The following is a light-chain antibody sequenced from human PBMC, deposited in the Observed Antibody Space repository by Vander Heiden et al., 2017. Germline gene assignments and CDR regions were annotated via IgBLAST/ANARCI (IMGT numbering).Light chain of an antibody. CDR1: QSVSSSY. J-gene: IGKJ3*01. CDR2: GAS. Sequence: EIGLTQSPGTLSLSPGERATLSCRASQSVSSSYLAWYQQKPGQTPRLLIYGASSRATGIPDRFSGSGSGADFTLTISSLEPEDFAVYYCHQYGSSPFTFGPGTTVDIK. V-gene: IGKV3-20*01. CDR3: HQYGSSPFT.